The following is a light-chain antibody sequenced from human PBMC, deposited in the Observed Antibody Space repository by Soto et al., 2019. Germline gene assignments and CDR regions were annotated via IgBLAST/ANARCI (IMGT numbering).Light chain of an antibody. Sequence: DIVMTQTPLSSPVTLGQPASISCRSSQSLVHSNGNTYLSWLQQRPGQPPRLLIYEISKRFSGVPDRFDGSGAGTDLTLRISRVEAEDVGVHYCMEATQYSGFTFGPGTNVDIK. V-gene: IGKV2-24*01. CDR2: EIS. CDR1: QSLVHSNGNTY. CDR3: MEATQYSGFT. J-gene: IGKJ3*01.